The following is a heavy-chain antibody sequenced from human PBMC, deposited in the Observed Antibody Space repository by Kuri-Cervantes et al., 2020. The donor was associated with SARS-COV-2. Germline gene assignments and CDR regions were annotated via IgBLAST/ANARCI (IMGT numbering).Heavy chain of an antibody. CDR1: GFIFSDAG. Sequence: GESLKISCAASGFIFSDAGMHWVRQAPGKGLEWVAFIQDDGSNKYYADSVKGRFTISRDNSKYALYLQMNSLSAADTAVYYCASARNYYYMDVWGKGTTVTVSS. D-gene: IGHD6-6*01. V-gene: IGHV3-30*02. J-gene: IGHJ6*03. CDR2: IQDDGSNK. CDR3: ASARNYYYMDV.